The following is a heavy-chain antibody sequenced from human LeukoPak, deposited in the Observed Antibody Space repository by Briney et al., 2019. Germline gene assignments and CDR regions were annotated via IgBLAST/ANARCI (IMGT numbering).Heavy chain of an antibody. J-gene: IGHJ4*02. D-gene: IGHD3-16*02. Sequence: ASVKASCKASGYTFTSYDINWVRQATGQGLEWMGWMNPNSGNTGYAQKFQGRVTMTRDTSISTAYMELSRLRSDDTAVFYCARGGPYEYVLGSYRPFDYWGQGTLVTVSS. V-gene: IGHV1-8*01. CDR3: ARGGPYEYVLGSYRPFDY. CDR1: GYTFTSYD. CDR2: MNPNSGNT.